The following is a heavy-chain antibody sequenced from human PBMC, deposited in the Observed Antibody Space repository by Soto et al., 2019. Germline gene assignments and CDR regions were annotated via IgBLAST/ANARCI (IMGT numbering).Heavy chain of an antibody. CDR1: GFTFSSYG. CDR3: AKDLDTNPGYYYGMDV. J-gene: IGHJ6*02. D-gene: IGHD7-27*01. CDR2: ISYDGSNK. V-gene: IGHV3-30*18. Sequence: QVQLVESGGGVVQPGRSLRLSCAASGFTFSSYGMHWVRQAPGKGLEWVAVISYDGSNKYYADSVKGRFTISRDNSKNTLYLQMNSLRAEDTAVYYCAKDLDTNPGYYYGMDVWGQGTTVTVSS.